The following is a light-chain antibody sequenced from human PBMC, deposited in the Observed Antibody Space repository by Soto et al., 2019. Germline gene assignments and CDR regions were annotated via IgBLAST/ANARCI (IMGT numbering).Light chain of an antibody. CDR1: QSVSSSY. J-gene: IGKJ3*01. V-gene: IGKV3-20*01. CDR3: QKYGSSLFT. Sequence: EIVLTQSPGTLSLSPGERVTLSCRASQSVSSSYLAWYQQKPGQAPRLLIYGASSRATGIPDRFSGSGSGRDFTLTISRLEPEDFAVYYCQKYGSSLFTFGPGTKVDIK. CDR2: GAS.